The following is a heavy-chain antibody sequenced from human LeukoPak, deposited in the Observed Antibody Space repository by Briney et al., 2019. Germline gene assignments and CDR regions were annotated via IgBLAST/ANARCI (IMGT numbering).Heavy chain of an antibody. CDR1: GYTFTSYY. Sequence: GASVKVSCKASGYTFTSYYMHWVRQAPGQGLEWMGIINPSGGSTSYAQKFQGRVTMTRDMSTSTVYMELSSLRSEDTAVYYCARDPTIPQGQELAAGGWFDPWGQGTLVTVSS. V-gene: IGHV1-46*01. J-gene: IGHJ5*02. D-gene: IGHD6-13*01. CDR3: ARDPTIPQGQELAAGGWFDP. CDR2: INPSGGST.